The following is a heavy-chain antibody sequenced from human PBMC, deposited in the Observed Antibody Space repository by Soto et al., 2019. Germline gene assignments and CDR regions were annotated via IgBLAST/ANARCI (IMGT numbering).Heavy chain of an antibody. J-gene: IGHJ5*02. Sequence: GGSLRLSCAASGFTFSSYTMSWVRQAPGKGLEWVSAISGSGGSTYYADSVKGRFTISRDNSKNTLYLQMNSLRAEDTAVYYCAKDPLGRSGYTWGQGTLVTVSS. V-gene: IGHV3-23*01. D-gene: IGHD3-3*01. CDR1: GFTFSSYT. CDR3: AKDPLGRSGYT. CDR2: ISGSGGST.